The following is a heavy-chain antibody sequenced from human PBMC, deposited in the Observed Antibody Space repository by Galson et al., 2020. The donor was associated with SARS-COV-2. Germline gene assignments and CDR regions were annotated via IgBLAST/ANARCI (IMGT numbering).Heavy chain of an antibody. CDR3: ATSSPQAAFNWFDP. V-gene: IGHV3-30*03. D-gene: IGHD2-15*01. Sequence: GESLKISCAASGFSFNNFVLHWVRQAPGKGLEWVAVISYEGSQKSYADSVKDRFTISKDNSKNTVYLQMNSLRSEDTAVYYCATSSPQAAFNWFDPWGQGTLVTVSS. CDR1: GFSFNNFV. CDR2: ISYEGSQK. J-gene: IGHJ5*02.